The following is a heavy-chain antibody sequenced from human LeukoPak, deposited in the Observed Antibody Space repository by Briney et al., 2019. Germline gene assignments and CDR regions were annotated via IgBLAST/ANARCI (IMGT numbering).Heavy chain of an antibody. CDR3: ARAAARI. J-gene: IGHJ3*02. Sequence: GGSLRLSCAASGFTVSSNYMSWVRQASGKGLEWVSVIYAGGNTYYADSVKGRFTISRDKSKNTLYLQMNSLRAEDTAVYYCARAAARIWGQGTMVTVSS. V-gene: IGHV3-53*01. CDR2: IYAGGNT. CDR1: GFTVSSNY. D-gene: IGHD6-25*01.